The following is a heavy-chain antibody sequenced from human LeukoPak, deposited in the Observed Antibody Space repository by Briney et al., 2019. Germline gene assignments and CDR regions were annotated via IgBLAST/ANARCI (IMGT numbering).Heavy chain of an antibody. CDR3: ARDVAYNPRD. Sequence: GGSLRLSCAASGFTVSSSYLSWVRQAPGKGLEWVSLIYSGGITYYADSVKGRFTISRDNSKNTLYLQMNSLRAEDTAMYYCARDVAYNPRDWGQGTLVTVSS. J-gene: IGHJ4*02. CDR1: GFTVSSSY. D-gene: IGHD5-24*01. V-gene: IGHV3-53*01. CDR2: IYSGGIT.